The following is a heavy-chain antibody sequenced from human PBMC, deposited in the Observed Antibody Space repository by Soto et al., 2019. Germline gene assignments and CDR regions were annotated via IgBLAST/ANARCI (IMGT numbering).Heavy chain of an antibody. CDR3: AKESWGDDYVWGSYRSLYYYFDY. CDR1: GFTFSSYA. V-gene: IGHV3-23*01. D-gene: IGHD3-16*02. Sequence: GGSLRLSCAASGFTFSSYAMSWVRQAPGKGLEWVSAISGSGGSTYYADSVKGRFTISRDNSKNTLYLQMNSLRAEDTAVYYCAKESWGDDYVWGSYRSLYYYFDYWGQGTLVTVSS. CDR2: ISGSGGST. J-gene: IGHJ4*02.